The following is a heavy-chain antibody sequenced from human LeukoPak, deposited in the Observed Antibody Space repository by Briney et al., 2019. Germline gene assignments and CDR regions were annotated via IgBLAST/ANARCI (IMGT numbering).Heavy chain of an antibody. Sequence: PSETLSPTCSVSNSSISSDSFWGWTRQPPGKGLEWIGSIHRGGNTYYKPSLKSRVTISVDTSKNQFSLKLSSVTAADTAVYYCATTSRYTAGAFDIWGQGTMVTVSS. CDR1: NSSISSDSF. CDR3: ATTSRYTAGAFDI. J-gene: IGHJ3*02. D-gene: IGHD1-1*01. V-gene: IGHV4-38-2*02. CDR2: IHRGGNT.